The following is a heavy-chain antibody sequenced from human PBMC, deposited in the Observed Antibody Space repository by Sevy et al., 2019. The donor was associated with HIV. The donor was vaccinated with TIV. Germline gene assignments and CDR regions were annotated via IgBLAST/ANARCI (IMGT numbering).Heavy chain of an antibody. Sequence: ASVKVSCRTSGYTFPDYGISWVRQAPGQGLEWMGWISPNTGNTEYPQKFQGRLTVTTDTSTTTAYMERRSLRSDDTAIYYCARERTTWTDAFDVWGQGTMVTVSS. CDR2: ISPNTGNT. CDR1: GYTFPDYG. D-gene: IGHD1-1*01. J-gene: IGHJ3*01. CDR3: ARERTTWTDAFDV. V-gene: IGHV1-18*04.